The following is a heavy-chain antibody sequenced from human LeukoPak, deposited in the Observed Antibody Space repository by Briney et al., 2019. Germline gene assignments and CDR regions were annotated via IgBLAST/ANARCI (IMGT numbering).Heavy chain of an antibody. CDR1: GFTFSSYG. CDR2: ISYDGSNK. Sequence: GGSLRLSCAASGFTFSSYGMHWVRQAPGKGLEWVAVISYDGSNKYYADSVKGRFTISRDNSKNTLYLQMNSLRAEDTAVYYCAKRSSLGYWGQGTLSPSPQ. D-gene: IGHD3-16*01. J-gene: IGHJ4*02. CDR3: AKRSSLGY. V-gene: IGHV3-30*18.